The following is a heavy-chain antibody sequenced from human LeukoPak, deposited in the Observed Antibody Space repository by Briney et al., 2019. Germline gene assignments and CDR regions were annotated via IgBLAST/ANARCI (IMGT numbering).Heavy chain of an antibody. D-gene: IGHD3-22*01. CDR1: GVSFSGYY. CDR3: AKHRFESGGYHSTD. CDR2: ISGGSGST. J-gene: IGHJ4*02. V-gene: IGHV3-23*01. Sequence: ETLSLTCAVYGVSFSGYYWSWVRQAPGKGLAWVSTISGGSGSTYCADSVKGRFTISRDNPKNTLYLQMNSLRDEDTAVYYCAKHRFESGGYHSTDWGQGTLVTVSS.